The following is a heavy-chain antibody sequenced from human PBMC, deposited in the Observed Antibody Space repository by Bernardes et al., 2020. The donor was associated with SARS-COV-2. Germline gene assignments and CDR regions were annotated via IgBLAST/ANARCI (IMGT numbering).Heavy chain of an antibody. CDR2: ISGFGGETT. J-gene: IGHJ4*02. CDR1: GFGFRDYA. V-gene: IGHV3-23*01. CDR3: AKDWDKFAGSAEYDY. Sequence: GGSLRLSCAASGFGFRDYAMTWVRQAPGMGLEWVSSISGFGGETTHAAASVKGRFTISRDPSTTTLFMELNRRRAEDSAIYFCAKDWDKFAGSAEYDYWGQGTPVTVSS. D-gene: IGHD1-26*01.